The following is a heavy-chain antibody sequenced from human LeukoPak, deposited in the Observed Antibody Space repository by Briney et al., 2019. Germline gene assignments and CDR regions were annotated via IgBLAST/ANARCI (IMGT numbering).Heavy chain of an antibody. CDR3: ARSHCSSTSCYFSGFDP. D-gene: IGHD2-2*01. CDR1: GGTFISYA. J-gene: IGHJ5*02. CDR2: IIPIFGTA. Sequence: SVKVSCKASGGTFISYAISWVRQAPGQGLEWMGGIIPIFGTANYAQKFQGRVTITADESTSTAYMELSSLRSEDTAVYYCARSHCSSTSCYFSGFDPWGQGTLVTVSS. V-gene: IGHV1-69*13.